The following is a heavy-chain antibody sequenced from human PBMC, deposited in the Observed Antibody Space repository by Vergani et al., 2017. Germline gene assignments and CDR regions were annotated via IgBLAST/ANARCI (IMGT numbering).Heavy chain of an antibody. CDR3: ARSYGDYYYYYYYMDV. Sequence: QVQLQESGPGLVKPPGTLSLTCAVSGGSISSSNWWSWVRQPPGKGLEWIGEIYHSGSTNYNPSLKSRVTISVDKSKNQFSLKLSSVTAADTAVYYCARSYGDYYYYYYYMDVWGKGTTVTVSS. J-gene: IGHJ6*03. V-gene: IGHV4-4*03. D-gene: IGHD4-17*01. CDR1: GGSISSSNW. CDR2: IYHSGST.